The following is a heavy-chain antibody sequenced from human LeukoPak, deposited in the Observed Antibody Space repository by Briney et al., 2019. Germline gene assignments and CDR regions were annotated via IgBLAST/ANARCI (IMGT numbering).Heavy chain of an antibody. Sequence: PGGSLRLSCAASGFTFSSYWMSWVRQAPGKGLEWVANIKQDGSEKYYVDSVKGRFTISRDNAKNSLYLQMNSLRAEDTAVYYCARDDQSWSVNWFDPWGQGTLVTVSS. J-gene: IGHJ5*02. CDR2: IKQDGSEK. V-gene: IGHV3-7*01. D-gene: IGHD6-13*01. CDR3: ARDDQSWSVNWFDP. CDR1: GFTFSSYW.